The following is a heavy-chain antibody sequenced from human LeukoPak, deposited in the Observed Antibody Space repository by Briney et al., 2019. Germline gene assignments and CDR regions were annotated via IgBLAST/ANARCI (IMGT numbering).Heavy chain of an antibody. V-gene: IGHV3-23*01. D-gene: IGHD1-26*01. J-gene: IGHJ4*02. CDR2: ISGSGGST. Sequence: PGGSLRLSCAASGFTFSGYAMSWVRQAPGKGLEWVSAISGSGGSTYYADSVKGRFTISRDNSKNTLYLQMNSLRAEDTAVYYCAKDESYYFSPLFDYWGQGTLVTVSS. CDR3: AKDESYYFSPLFDY. CDR1: GFTFSGYA.